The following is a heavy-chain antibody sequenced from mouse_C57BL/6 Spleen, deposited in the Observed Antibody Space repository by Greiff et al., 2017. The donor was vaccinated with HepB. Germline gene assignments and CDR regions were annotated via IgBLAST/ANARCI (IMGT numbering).Heavy chain of an antibody. Sequence: EVKVEESGGGLVKPGGSLKLSCAASGFTFSDYGMHWVRQAPEKGLEWVAYISSGSSTIYYADTVKVRFTISRDNAKNTLFLQMTSLRSEDTAMYYCARDYGSSYLAYWGQGTLVTVSA. V-gene: IGHV5-17*01. CDR2: ISSGSSTI. CDR3: ARDYGSSYLAY. D-gene: IGHD1-1*01. CDR1: GFTFSDYG. J-gene: IGHJ3*01.